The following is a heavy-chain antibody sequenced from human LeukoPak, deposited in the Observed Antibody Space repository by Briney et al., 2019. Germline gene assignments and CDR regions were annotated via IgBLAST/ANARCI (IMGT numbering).Heavy chain of an antibody. V-gene: IGHV4-59*01. CDR3: AREGSSSWFDY. CDR1: GGSISSYY. J-gene: IGHJ4*02. D-gene: IGHD6-13*01. CDR2: IYYSGST. Sequence: SETLSLTCTVSGGSISSYYWSWIRQPPGKGLEWIGYIYYSGSTNYNPSLKSRVTISVDTSKNQFSLKLSSVTAADPAVYYCAREGSSSWFDYWGQGTLVTVSS.